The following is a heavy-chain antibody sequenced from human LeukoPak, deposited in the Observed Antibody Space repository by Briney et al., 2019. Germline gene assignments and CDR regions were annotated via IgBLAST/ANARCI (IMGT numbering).Heavy chain of an antibody. D-gene: IGHD3-9*01. CDR1: GGTFSSYS. J-gene: IGHJ6*03. Sequence: SVKVSCLASGGTFSSYSITWVGQTPGQGLEWMGGIIPIFDTPNYAQKFHGRVTLTADESTSTPYMQLSSLTSGDTAVYYCARANYDSFAGYVNYYHYYYMDVWGKGTTVTVSS. CDR3: ARANYDSFAGYVNYYHYYYMDV. V-gene: IGHV1-69*13. CDR2: IIPIFDTP.